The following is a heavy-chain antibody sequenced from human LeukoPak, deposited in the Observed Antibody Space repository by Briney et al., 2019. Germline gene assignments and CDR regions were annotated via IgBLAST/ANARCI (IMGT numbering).Heavy chain of an antibody. CDR3: AKRYYDSSGYYDY. CDR2: ISGSGGST. CDR1: GFTFSSYA. D-gene: IGHD3-22*01. V-gene: IGHV3-23*01. Sequence: PGGSLRLSCAASGFTFSSYAMSWVRQAPGQGLEWVSAISGSGGSTYYADSVKGRFTISRDNSKNTLYLQMNSLRAEDTAVYYCAKRYYDSSGYYDYWGQGTLVTVSS. J-gene: IGHJ4*02.